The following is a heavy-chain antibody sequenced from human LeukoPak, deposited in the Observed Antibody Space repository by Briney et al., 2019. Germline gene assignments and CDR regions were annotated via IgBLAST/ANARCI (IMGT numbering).Heavy chain of an antibody. Sequence: SETLSLTCTVSGGSISSYYWGWIRQPPGKGLEWIGSIYYSGSTYYNPSLKSRVTISVDTSKNQFSLKLSSVTAADTAVYYCARFYDSSGYLEYYFDYWGQGTLVTVSS. D-gene: IGHD3-22*01. CDR2: IYYSGST. CDR1: GGSISSYY. J-gene: IGHJ4*02. V-gene: IGHV4-39*07. CDR3: ARFYDSSGYLEYYFDY.